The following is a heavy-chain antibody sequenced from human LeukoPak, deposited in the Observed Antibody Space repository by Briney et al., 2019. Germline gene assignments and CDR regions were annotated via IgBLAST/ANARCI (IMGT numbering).Heavy chain of an antibody. CDR2: ISSSGSTI. V-gene: IGHV3-11*01. J-gene: IGHJ6*03. CDR3: ARGRAPSYYYYYMDV. CDR1: GFTLSDYY. Sequence: GSLRLSCAASGFTLSDYYMSWIRQAPGKGLEWVSYISSSGSTIYYADPVKGRFTISRDNAKNSLYLQMNSLRAEDTAVYYCARGRAPSYYYYYMDVWGKGTTVTVSS.